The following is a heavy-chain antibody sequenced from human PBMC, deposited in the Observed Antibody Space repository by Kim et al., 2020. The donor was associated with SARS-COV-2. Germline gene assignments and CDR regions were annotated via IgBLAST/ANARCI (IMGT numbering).Heavy chain of an antibody. CDR2: IYYSGST. V-gene: IGHV4-39*01. J-gene: IGHJ4*02. CDR3: ARQYDILTPIDY. CDR1: GGSISSSSYY. Sequence: SETLSLTCTVSGGSISSSSYYWGWIRQPPGKGLEWIGSIYYSGSTYYNPSLKSRVTISVDTSKNQFSLKLSSVTAADTAVYYCARQYDILTPIDYWGQGTLVTVSS. D-gene: IGHD3-9*01.